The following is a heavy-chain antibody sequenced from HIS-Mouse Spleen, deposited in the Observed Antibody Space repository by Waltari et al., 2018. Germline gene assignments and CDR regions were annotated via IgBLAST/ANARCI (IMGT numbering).Heavy chain of an antibody. CDR2: IYYSGST. CDR3: ASIVSSGCAFDY. CDR1: GGSISSSSYY. J-gene: IGHJ4*02. V-gene: IGHV4-39*07. Sequence: QLQLQESGPGLVKPSETLSLTCTVSGGSISSSSYYRGWSRQPPGKGLEWIGSIYYSGSTYYNPSLKSRVTISVDTSKNQFSLKLSSVTAADTAVYYCASIVSSGCAFDYWGQGTLVTVSS. D-gene: IGHD5-12*01.